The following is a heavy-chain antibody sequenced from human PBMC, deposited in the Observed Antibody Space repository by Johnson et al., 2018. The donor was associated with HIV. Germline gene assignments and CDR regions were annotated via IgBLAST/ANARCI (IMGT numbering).Heavy chain of an antibody. CDR3: ARVGYCSGTSCHLGAFDV. J-gene: IGHJ3*01. V-gene: IGHV3-66*02. CDR1: GLTVSNNY. Sequence: VQPVESGGGVVQPGGSLRLACAASGLTVSNNYMSWVRQAPGKGLEWVSIFYSGGSTYYADSVRGRITISRDTSKNTLYLQMNSLRAEDTAVYYCARVGYCSGTSCHLGAFDVWGQGTMVTVSS. CDR2: FYSGGST. D-gene: IGHD2-2*01.